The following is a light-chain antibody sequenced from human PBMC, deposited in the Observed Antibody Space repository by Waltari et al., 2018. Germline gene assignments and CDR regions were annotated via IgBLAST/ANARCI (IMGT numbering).Light chain of an antibody. V-gene: IGKV1-33*01. Sequence: DIQMTQSPSSLSASVGDRVTISCQASQDITNHVKWYQQSPGKPPKLLMYDASNLETGVPPRFTGDGSGTDFVFTITSMQPEDVGTYYCQHYHSFPVTFGGGTKVEI. CDR1: QDITNH. CDR2: DAS. J-gene: IGKJ4*01. CDR3: QHYHSFPVT.